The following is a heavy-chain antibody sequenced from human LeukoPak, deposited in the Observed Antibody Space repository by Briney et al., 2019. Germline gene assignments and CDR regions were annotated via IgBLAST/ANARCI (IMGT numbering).Heavy chain of an antibody. D-gene: IGHD2-8*01. CDR1: GFTLSSYA. CDR2: ISSSGGST. CDR3: AKRGTKSLHYFDN. Sequence: GGSLRLSCAASGFTLSSYATGWVRQAPGKGLEWASIISSSGGSTYYADSVKGRFTISRDTSKNTLYLQMNSLRAEDTAVYYCAKRGTKSLHYFDNWGQGTLVTVSS. V-gene: IGHV3-23*01. J-gene: IGHJ4*02.